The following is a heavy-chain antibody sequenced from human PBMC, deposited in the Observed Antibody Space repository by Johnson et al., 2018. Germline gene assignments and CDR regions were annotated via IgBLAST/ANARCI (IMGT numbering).Heavy chain of an antibody. CDR3: AKDRPYYDAFRYMDV. D-gene: IGHD3-3*01. CDR2: ISYDGSNK. J-gene: IGHJ6*03. CDR1: GFTFSSYA. V-gene: IGHV3-30*04. Sequence: QVQLVESGGGVVQPGRSLRLSCAASGFTFSSYAMHWVRQAPGKGLEWVAVISYDGSNKYYADSVKGRFTISRDNSKNTLYLQMNSLRAEDTAVDYCAKDRPYYDAFRYMDVWGKGTTVTVSS.